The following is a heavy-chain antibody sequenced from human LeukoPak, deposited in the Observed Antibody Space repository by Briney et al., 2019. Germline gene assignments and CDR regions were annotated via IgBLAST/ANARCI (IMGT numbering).Heavy chain of an antibody. J-gene: IGHJ3*02. D-gene: IGHD4-17*01. CDR1: GYTFTSYG. CDR3: ARGNYGDYPGAFDI. CDR2: ISAYNGNT. V-gene: IGHV1-18*04. Sequence: AASVKVSCKASGYTFTSYGISWVRQAPGQGLEWMGWISAYNGNTNYAQKLQGRVTMTTDTSTSTAYMELRSLRSDDTAVYYCARGNYGDYPGAFDIWGQGTMVTVSS.